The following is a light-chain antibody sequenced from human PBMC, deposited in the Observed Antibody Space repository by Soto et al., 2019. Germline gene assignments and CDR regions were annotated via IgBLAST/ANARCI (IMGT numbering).Light chain of an antibody. CDR3: QQYYSYPWT. J-gene: IGKJ1*01. CDR2: KAS. Sequence: DIQMTQSPSTLSASVGDRVAITCRAGQSISTLLAWYQQKPGKAPKLLIYKASRLESGVPSRFSGSGSGTEFTLIINSLQPDDFATFYCQQYYSYPWTFGQGTKVEIK. V-gene: IGKV1-5*03. CDR1: QSISTL.